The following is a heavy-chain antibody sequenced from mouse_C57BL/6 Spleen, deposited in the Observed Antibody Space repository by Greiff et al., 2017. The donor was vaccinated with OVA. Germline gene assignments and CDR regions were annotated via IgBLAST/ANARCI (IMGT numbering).Heavy chain of an antibody. J-gene: IGHJ2*01. CDR2: IDPSDSYT. D-gene: IGHD2-14*01. Sequence: VKLQQPGAELVKPGASVKLSCKASGYTFTSYWMQWVKQRPGQGLEWIGEIDPSDSYTNYNQKFKGKATLTVDTSSSTAYMQLSSLTSEDSAVYYCARVRRSLFDYWGQGTTLTVSS. CDR1: GYTFTSYW. V-gene: IGHV1-50*01. CDR3: ARVRRSLFDY.